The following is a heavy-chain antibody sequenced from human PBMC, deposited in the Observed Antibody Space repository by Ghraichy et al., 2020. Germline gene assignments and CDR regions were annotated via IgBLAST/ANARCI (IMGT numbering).Heavy chain of an antibody. J-gene: IGHJ4*02. CDR1: GDSISNYY. V-gene: IGHV4-4*07. CDR2: ISGSGST. CDR3: ARGPSHTSSYYFDY. D-gene: IGHD6-6*01. Sequence: SETLSLTCTVSGDSISNYYWSWIRQPAGKGLEWIGRISGSGSTNYNPSLKSRVTMSVDTSNNQFSLRLTSMTAADTAVYYCARGPSHTSSYYFDYWGQGILVTVSS.